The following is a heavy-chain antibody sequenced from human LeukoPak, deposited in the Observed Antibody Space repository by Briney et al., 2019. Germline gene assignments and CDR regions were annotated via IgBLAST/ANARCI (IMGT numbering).Heavy chain of an antibody. CDR2: ISGSGGST. J-gene: IGHJ4*02. CDR3: AKDRNVVVVAALYFDY. Sequence: GGYLRLSCAASGFTLSSYAMSWVRQAPGKGLEWVSVISGSGGSTYYADSVKGRFTISRDNSKNTLYLQMNSLRAEDTAVYYCAKDRNVVVVAALYFDYWGQGTLVTVSS. D-gene: IGHD2-15*01. V-gene: IGHV3-23*01. CDR1: GFTLSSYA.